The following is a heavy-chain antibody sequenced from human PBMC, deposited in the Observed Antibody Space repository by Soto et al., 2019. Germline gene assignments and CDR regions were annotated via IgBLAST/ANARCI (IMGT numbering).Heavy chain of an antibody. D-gene: IGHD3-10*01. CDR2: IYYSGTT. V-gene: IGHV4-31*03. CDR3: ARDSYGSGSYEHGMDV. Sequence: QVQLQESGPGLVKPSQTLSLTCTVSGGSISSGAYYWSWIRQHPGKGLERIGYIYYSGTTYYNPSLKSRVTVSVDRSKNKFSLKLSSVTAADTAVYYCARDSYGSGSYEHGMDVWGQGTTVTVSS. CDR1: GGSISSGAYY. J-gene: IGHJ6*02.